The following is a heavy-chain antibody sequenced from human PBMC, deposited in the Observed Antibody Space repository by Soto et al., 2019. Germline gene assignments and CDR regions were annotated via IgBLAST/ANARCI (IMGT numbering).Heavy chain of an antibody. CDR2: IYHSGST. CDR1: GGSISSSNW. D-gene: IGHD3-22*01. V-gene: IGHV4-4*02. J-gene: IGHJ4*02. CDR3: ARITHYYDSSGYAPLDY. Sequence: SETLSLTCAVSGGSISSSNWWSWVRQPPGKGLEWIGEIYHSGSTNYNPSLKSRVTISVDKSKNQFPLKLSSVTAADTAVYYCARITHYYDSSGYAPLDYWGQGTLVTVSS.